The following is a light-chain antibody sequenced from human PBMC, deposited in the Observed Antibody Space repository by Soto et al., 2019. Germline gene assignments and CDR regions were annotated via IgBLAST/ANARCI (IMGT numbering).Light chain of an antibody. CDR1: SSNIGAGYD. CDR3: QSYDRTLSGVV. CDR2: GNT. Sequence: QSVLTQPPSVSGAPGQRVTISCTGSSSNIGAGYDVQWYQQLPGTAPKLLIYGNTNRPSGVPDRFSASKSGTSASLAITGRQAEDEVDYYCQSYDRTLSGVVFGGGTKVTVL. V-gene: IGLV1-40*01. J-gene: IGLJ2*01.